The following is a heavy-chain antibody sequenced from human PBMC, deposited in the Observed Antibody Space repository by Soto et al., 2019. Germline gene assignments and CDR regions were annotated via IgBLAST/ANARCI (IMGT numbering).Heavy chain of an antibody. J-gene: IGHJ4*02. CDR1: GFTFSNYW. CDR3: ASQSSEWLLFAS. CDR2: IKKDGSEK. Sequence: SLRLSCAASGFTFSNYWMSWVRQAPGKGLEWVANIKKDGSEKEYVDSVKGRFTISRDNAKSSLYLQMNTLRAEDTAVYYCASQSSEWLLFASWGQGTLVTVSS. V-gene: IGHV3-7*01. D-gene: IGHD5-12*01.